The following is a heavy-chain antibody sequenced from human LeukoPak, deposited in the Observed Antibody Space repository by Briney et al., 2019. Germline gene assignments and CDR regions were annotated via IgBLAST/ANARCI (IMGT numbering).Heavy chain of an antibody. CDR3: AGPVADVDY. CDR2: IYTSGST. D-gene: IGHD6-19*01. V-gene: IGHV4-4*07. Sequence: PAETLSLTCTVSGDSISRYYWSWLRQPAGKGVEGLGRIYTSGSTNNNPSRKSRVTMSVHTSNNQFSLKLSSVTAADTAVYYCAGPVADVDYWGQGTLVTVSS. J-gene: IGHJ4*02. CDR1: GDSISRYY.